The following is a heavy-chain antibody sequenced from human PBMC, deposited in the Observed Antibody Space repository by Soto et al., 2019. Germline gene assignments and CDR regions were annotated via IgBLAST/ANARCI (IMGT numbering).Heavy chain of an antibody. CDR2: ISGGGGTT. J-gene: IGHJ6*02. CDR3: AKDRGNGDTPNIYSYYGMEV. CDR1: GFSGSAYG. D-gene: IGHD2-21*02. Sequence: GALRVSGAASGFSGSAYGMSWARQAPGKGLEWIAFISGGGGTTHYADSVKGRFISSRDNSKSTLYLQMSSLRVEDTAVYFCAKDRGNGDTPNIYSYYGMEVWGQGTTVTVSS. V-gene: IGHV3-23*01.